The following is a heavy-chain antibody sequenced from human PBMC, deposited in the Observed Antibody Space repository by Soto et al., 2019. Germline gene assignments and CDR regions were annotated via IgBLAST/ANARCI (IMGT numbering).Heavy chain of an antibody. CDR1: GLSFRSHG. CDR2: ISYDGNNR. D-gene: IGHD2-15*01. Sequence: QVQLVESGGGVVQPGRSLRLSCAVSGLSFRSHGMHWVRQAPGKGLEWVAFISYDGNNRKYADSVKGRFTISRDNSKDALYVEMSGRRGGDTAVYYWAKDHRNGGSRVDYWGQGTLVTVSS. CDR3: AKDHRNGGSRVDY. J-gene: IGHJ4*02. V-gene: IGHV3-30*18.